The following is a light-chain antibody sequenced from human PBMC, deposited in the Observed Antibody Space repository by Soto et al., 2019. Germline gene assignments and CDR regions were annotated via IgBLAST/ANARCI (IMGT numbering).Light chain of an antibody. J-gene: IGKJ1*01. CDR2: GAS. Sequence: EIVMTQSPATLSVSLGERATLSCRASQSVGNNLAWYHQKPGQAPRLLIFGASTRATDIPDRFSGSGSGTDFTLTIRRLEPEDFAMYYCHQYGDSPQTFGQGNKVDIK. V-gene: IGKV3-20*01. CDR3: HQYGDSPQT. CDR1: QSVGNN.